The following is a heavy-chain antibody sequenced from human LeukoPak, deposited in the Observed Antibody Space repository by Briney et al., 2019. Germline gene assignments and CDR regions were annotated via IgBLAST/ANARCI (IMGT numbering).Heavy chain of an antibody. J-gene: IGHJ3*02. CDR1: GFTFSNYG. Sequence: GGSLRLSCAASGFTFSNYGTSWVRQAPGKGLEWVASIKQDGSEKFYVDSVKGRFTISRDNAKNSLYLQMNSLRAEDTAVYYCAKSDYDFWSGYGLGAFDIWGQGTMVTVSS. CDR2: IKQDGSEK. D-gene: IGHD3-3*01. CDR3: AKSDYDFWSGYGLGAFDI. V-gene: IGHV3-7*01.